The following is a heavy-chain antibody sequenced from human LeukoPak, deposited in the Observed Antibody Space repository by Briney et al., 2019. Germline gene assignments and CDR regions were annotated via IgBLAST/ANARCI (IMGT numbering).Heavy chain of an antibody. V-gene: IGHV3-23*01. J-gene: IGHJ4*02. CDR1: GFTFSSYA. CDR3: AKDLSGIAVAGTSDY. CDR2: ISGSGGST. D-gene: IGHD6-19*01. Sequence: PGGSLRLSCAASGFTFSSYAMSWVRQAPGKGLEWVSAISGSGGSTCYADSVKGRFTISRDNSKNTLYLQMNSLRAENTAVFYCAKDLSGIAVAGTSDYWGQGTVVTVSS.